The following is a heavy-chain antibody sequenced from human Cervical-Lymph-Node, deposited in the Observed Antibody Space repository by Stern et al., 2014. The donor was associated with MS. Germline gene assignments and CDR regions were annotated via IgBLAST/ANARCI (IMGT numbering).Heavy chain of an antibody. CDR3: ARDGHCSGGSCYSYYDY. Sequence: MQLVESGGGVVQPGRSLRLSCAASGFTFSSYGMYWVRQAPGKGLEWVAVIWYDGSHKFCADSVKGRFTISRDNSKNTLYLQMNSLRAEDTAVYYCARDGHCSGGSCYSYYDYWGQGTLVTVSS. D-gene: IGHD2-15*01. J-gene: IGHJ4*02. V-gene: IGHV3-33*01. CDR2: IWYDGSHK. CDR1: GFTFSSYG.